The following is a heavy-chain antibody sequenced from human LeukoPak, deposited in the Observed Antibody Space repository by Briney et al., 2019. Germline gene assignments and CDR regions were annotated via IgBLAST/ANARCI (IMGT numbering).Heavy chain of an antibody. Sequence: GRSLRLSCAASGFTFSSYGMHWVRQAPGKGLEWVAVIWYDGSNKYYADSVKGRFTISRDNSKNTLYLQMNSLRAEDTAVYYFARDLNYGSGGGFDCWGQRTIVGGSS. CDR1: GFTFSSYG. V-gene: IGHV3-33*01. J-gene: IGHJ3*01. CDR2: IWYDGSNK. D-gene: IGHD3-10*01. CDR3: ARDLNYGSGGGFDC.